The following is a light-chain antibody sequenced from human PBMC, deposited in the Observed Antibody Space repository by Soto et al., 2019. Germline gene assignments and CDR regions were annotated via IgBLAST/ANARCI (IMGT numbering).Light chain of an antibody. CDR3: SSNAGSNHLV. J-gene: IGLJ2*01. CDR1: SSDVGGYNY. V-gene: IGLV2-8*01. Sequence: QSALTQPPSASGSPGQSVTISCTGTSSDVGGYNYVSWYQQHPGKAPQVMIYEVSKRPSGVPDRFSGSKSGNTASLTVSGLQAEDEAYYYCSSNAGSNHLVFGGGTKLTVL. CDR2: EVS.